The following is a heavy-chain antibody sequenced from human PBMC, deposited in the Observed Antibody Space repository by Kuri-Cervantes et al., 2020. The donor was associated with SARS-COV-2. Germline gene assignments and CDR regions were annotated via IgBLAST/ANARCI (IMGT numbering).Heavy chain of an antibody. CDR1: GFTFGDYA. CDR2: ISSSSSYI. CDR3: AKDLPQVFGVVQIYYYYYYMDV. Sequence: GESLKISCTASGFTFGDYAMSWVRQAPGKGLEWVSSISSSSSYIYYADSVKGRFTISRDNAKNSLYLQMNSLRADDTAVYYCAKDLPQVFGVVQIYYYYYYMDVWGKGTTVTVSS. V-gene: IGHV3-21*04. J-gene: IGHJ6*03. D-gene: IGHD3-3*01.